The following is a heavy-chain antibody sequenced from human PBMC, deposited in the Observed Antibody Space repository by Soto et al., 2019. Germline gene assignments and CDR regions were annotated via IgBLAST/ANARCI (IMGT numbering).Heavy chain of an antibody. CDR1: GFTFDDYA. V-gene: IGHV3-9*01. CDR2: ISWNSGSI. Sequence: GGSLRLSCAASGFTFDDYAMHWVRQAPGKGLEWVSGISWNSGSIGYADSVKGRFTISRDNAKNSLYLQMNSLRAEDTALYYCAKDTAPYSGDAFDIWGQGTMVTVSS. CDR3: AKDTAPYSGDAFDI. J-gene: IGHJ3*02. D-gene: IGHD6-13*01.